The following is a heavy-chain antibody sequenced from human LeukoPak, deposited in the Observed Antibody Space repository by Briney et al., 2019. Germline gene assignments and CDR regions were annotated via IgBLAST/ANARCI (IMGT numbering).Heavy chain of an antibody. Sequence: GGSLRLSCAASGFTLSSYAMSWVRQAPGKGREWVSAISVSGNTYHADSVKGRFTISRHSSKNTLYLQMNRLRAEDAAVYYCAKAPVTTCSGAYCYPFDYWGQGTLVTVSS. V-gene: IGHV3-23*01. D-gene: IGHD2-21*01. CDR1: GFTLSSYA. J-gene: IGHJ4*02. CDR2: ISVSGNT. CDR3: AKAPVTTCSGAYCYPFDY.